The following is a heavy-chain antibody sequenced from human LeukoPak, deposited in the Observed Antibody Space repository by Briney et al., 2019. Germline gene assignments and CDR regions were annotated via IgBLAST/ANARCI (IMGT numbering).Heavy chain of an antibody. CDR2: ISWNSGSI. D-gene: IGHD6-6*01. CDR1: GFTFDDYA. J-gene: IGHJ6*02. Sequence: SLRLSCAASGFTFDDYAMHWVRRAPGKGLEWVSGISWNSGSIGYADSVKGRFTISRDNAKNSLYLQMNSLRAEDTALYYCAKDSQYSSWYHSYGMDVWGQGTTVTVSS. V-gene: IGHV3-9*01. CDR3: AKDSQYSSWYHSYGMDV.